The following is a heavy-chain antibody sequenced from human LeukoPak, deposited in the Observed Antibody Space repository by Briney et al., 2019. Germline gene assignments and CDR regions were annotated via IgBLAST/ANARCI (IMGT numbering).Heavy chain of an antibody. D-gene: IGHD3-10*01. CDR3: ARGLSLWFGELLLGDFDY. J-gene: IGHJ4*02. V-gene: IGHV1-2*04. CDR2: INPNSGGT. Sequence: ASVKVSCKASGYTFTGYYMHWVRQAPGQGLEWMGWINPNSGGTNCAPKFQGWVTMTRDTSISTAYMELSRLRSDDTAVYYCARGLSLWFGELLLGDFDYWGQGTLVTVSS. CDR1: GYTFTGYY.